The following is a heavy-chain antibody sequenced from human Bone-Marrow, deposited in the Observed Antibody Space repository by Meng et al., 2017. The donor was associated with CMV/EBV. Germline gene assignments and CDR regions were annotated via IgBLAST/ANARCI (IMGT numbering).Heavy chain of an antibody. Sequence: SQTLSLTCAVSGASISSNSHHWGWLRQPPGQGLEWIGNIYNTGDTFYNPSLNNRVTFSKDTSKNQFSLRLDSVTAADTAVYFCARVRTQSNGWRPFDDWGRGTLVTVSS. D-gene: IGHD6-19*01. CDR1: GASISSNSHH. J-gene: IGHJ4*02. CDR3: ARVRTQSNGWRPFDD. CDR2: IYNTGDT. V-gene: IGHV4-39*07.